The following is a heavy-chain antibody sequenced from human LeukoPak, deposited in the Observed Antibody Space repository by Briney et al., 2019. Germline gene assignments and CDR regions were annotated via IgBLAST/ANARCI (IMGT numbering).Heavy chain of an antibody. CDR2: ISGSGGST. CDR1: GFTFSSYA. J-gene: IGHJ4*02. D-gene: IGHD3-22*01. V-gene: IGHV3-23*01. Sequence: PGGSLRLSCAASGFTFSSYAMSWVRQAPGKGLGWVSAISGSGGSTYYADSVKGRFTISRDNSKNTLYLQMNSLRAEDTAVYYCAKDPTYYYDSSGYYYWGQGTLVTVSS. CDR3: AKDPTYYYDSSGYYY.